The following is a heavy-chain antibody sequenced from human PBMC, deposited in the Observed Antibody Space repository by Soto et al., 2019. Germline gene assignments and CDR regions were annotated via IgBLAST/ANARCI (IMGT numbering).Heavy chain of an antibody. V-gene: IGHV4-59*02. CDR3: ARDRHTGFSHCFGP. CDR2: TSYTGNT. D-gene: IGHD5-12*01. J-gene: IGHJ5*02. CDR1: GGSVTTSH. Sequence: PSETLSLTCFASGGSVTTSHWGWIRQFPGRGCEWMAYTSYTGNTNYTPSLQSRVPISLDTYKKQWSLRLTSMTAADTAVYYCARDRHTGFSHCFGPQGQRTLGTVSS.